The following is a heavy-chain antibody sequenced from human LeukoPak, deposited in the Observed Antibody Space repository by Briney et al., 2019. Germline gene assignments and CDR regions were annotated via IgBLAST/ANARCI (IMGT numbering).Heavy chain of an antibody. CDR1: GFTFDDYA. Sequence: HPGGSLRLSCAASGFTFDDYAMHWVRQAPGKGLEWVSGISWNSGSIGYADSVKGRFTISRDNAKNSLYLQMNSLRAEDTALYYCAKDIFKTAVAGMGYWGQGTLVTVSS. V-gene: IGHV3-9*01. J-gene: IGHJ4*02. CDR2: ISWNSGSI. CDR3: AKDIFKTAVAGMGY. D-gene: IGHD6-19*01.